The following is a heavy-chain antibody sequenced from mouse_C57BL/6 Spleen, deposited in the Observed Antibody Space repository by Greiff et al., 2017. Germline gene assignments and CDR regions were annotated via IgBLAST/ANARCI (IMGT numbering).Heavy chain of an antibody. CDR2: IYPSDSET. CDR3: ASTGKGPWFAY. CDR1: GYTFTSYW. Sequence: VKLQQPGAELVRPGSSVKLSCKASGYTFTSYWMDWVKQRPGQGLEWIGNIYPSDSETHYNQKFKDKATLTVDKSSSTAYMQLSSLTSEDSAVYYCASTGKGPWFAYWGQGTLVTVSA. J-gene: IGHJ3*01. D-gene: IGHD4-1*01. V-gene: IGHV1-61*01.